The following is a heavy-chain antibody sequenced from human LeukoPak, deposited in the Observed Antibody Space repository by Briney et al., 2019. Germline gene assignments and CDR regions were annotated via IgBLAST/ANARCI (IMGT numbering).Heavy chain of an antibody. CDR3: VREDTPATANY. D-gene: IGHD2-21*02. J-gene: IGHJ4*02. Sequence: PGGSLRLSCAASGFTFSSYAMSWVRQAPGKGLEWVSAISGGGDITYYADSVTGRFTISRDNSKDTLFLQMHSLRPGDTAVYYCVREDTPATANYWGRGTLVTISS. CDR1: GFTFSSYA. V-gene: IGHV3-23*01. CDR2: ISGGGDIT.